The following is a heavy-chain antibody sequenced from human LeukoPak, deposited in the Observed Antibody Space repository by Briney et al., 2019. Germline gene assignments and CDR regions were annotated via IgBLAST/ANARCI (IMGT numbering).Heavy chain of an antibody. CDR1: GFTFSSYA. D-gene: IGHD2-2*01. V-gene: IGHV3-23*01. Sequence: GGSLRLSCAASGFTFSSYAMSWVRQAPGKGLEWVSAISGSGGSTYYADSVKGRFTISRDNSENTLYLQMNSLRAEDTAVYYCAKDQKPAAIAYYFDYWGQGTLVTVSS. CDR2: ISGSGGST. CDR3: AKDQKPAAIAYYFDY. J-gene: IGHJ4*02.